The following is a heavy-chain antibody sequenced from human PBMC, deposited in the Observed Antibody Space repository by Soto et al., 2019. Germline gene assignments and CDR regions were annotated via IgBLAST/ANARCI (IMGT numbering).Heavy chain of an antibody. V-gene: IGHV1-3*01. Sequence: ASVKVSCKSSGCTFVMYAIHWVRQARGQGLEGMAWMNDGNGNTNYSQKFQGRVTTTRDTTERTVYMEVRSLRFEDTATYYCARAGWFAEGFFDFWGQGTPVTVSS. D-gene: IGHD3-10*01. CDR2: MNDGNGNT. J-gene: IGHJ4*02. CDR1: GCTFVMYA. CDR3: ARAGWFAEGFFDF.